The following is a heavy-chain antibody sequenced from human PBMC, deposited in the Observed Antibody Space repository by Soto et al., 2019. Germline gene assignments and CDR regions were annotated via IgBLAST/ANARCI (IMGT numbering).Heavy chain of an antibody. V-gene: IGHV1-69*06. Sequence: QVQLVQSGAEVKKPGSSVKVSCKASGGTFSSYAISWVRQAPGQGLEWMGGIIPIFGTANYAQKFQGRVTITADKSTSTAYMELSSLRSEDRAVYYCARWAVVVPAALGGAFDIWGQGTMVTVSS. CDR1: GGTFSSYA. J-gene: IGHJ3*02. CDR2: IIPIFGTA. CDR3: ARWAVVVPAALGGAFDI. D-gene: IGHD2-2*01.